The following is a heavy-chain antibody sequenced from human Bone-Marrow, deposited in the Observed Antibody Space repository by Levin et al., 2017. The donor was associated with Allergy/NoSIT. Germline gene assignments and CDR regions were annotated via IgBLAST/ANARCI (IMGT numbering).Heavy chain of an antibody. D-gene: IGHD2/OR15-2a*01. CDR1: GASVDSDY. CDR3: ARDSGDFYGAFDI. Sequence: SETLSLTCSVSGASVDSDYWSWIRQPPGKGLEWIGFVFSSGRTNYSPALKSRVSMSVDTSTNEFYLNLKSVTSADTALYFCARDSGDFYGAFDIWGHGTMVIVSS. V-gene: IGHV4-59*02. J-gene: IGHJ3*02. CDR2: VFSSGRT.